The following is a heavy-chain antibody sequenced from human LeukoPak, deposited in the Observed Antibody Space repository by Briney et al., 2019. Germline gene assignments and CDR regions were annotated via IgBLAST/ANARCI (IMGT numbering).Heavy chain of an antibody. D-gene: IGHD1-26*01. CDR2: INPNSGVT. J-gene: IGHJ4*02. CDR1: GYSFTGYY. V-gene: IGHV1-2*02. CDR3: ARDRETGSYCGIDY. Sequence: GASVKVSCKASGYSFTGYYMHWVRQAPGQGLEWMGWINPNSGVTNYAQKFQGRITMTRDTSISTAYMGLTSLMSDDTAVYYCARDRETGSYCGIDYWGQGTLVTVSS.